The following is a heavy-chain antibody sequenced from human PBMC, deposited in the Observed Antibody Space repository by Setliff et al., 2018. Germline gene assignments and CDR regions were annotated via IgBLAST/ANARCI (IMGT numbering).Heavy chain of an antibody. Sequence: SETLSLTCTVSGDSISSGDYFWSWTRQPPGKGLEWIAYIYHSGSAYYNPSLKSRVTMSVDTSKNQFSLHLTSVTAADTAVYYCAREVGTSTSSDAFAVWVQGMMVTVSS. CDR2: IYHSGSA. CDR1: GDSISSGDYF. CDR3: AREVGTSTSSDAFAV. V-gene: IGHV4-30-4*08. D-gene: IGHD1-26*01. J-gene: IGHJ3*01.